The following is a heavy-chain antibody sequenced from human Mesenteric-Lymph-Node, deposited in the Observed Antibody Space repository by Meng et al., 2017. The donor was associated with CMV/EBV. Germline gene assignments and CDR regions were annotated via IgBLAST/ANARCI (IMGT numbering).Heavy chain of an antibody. J-gene: IGHJ6*02. CDR2: ISGSGTYI. Sequence: GESLKISCAASEFTFSDSAMSWVRQAPGKGLEWVSLISGSGTYIYYADSVQGRFTISRDNSKNTLYLQMNSLRVDDTAVYYCARGYSSTWSYRYLHGMDVWGQGTTVTVSS. V-gene: IGHV3-23*01. D-gene: IGHD6-13*01. CDR1: EFTFSDSA. CDR3: ARGYSSTWSYRYLHGMDV.